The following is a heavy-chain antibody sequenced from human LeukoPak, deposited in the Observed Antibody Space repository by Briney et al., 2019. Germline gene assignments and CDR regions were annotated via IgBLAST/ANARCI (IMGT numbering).Heavy chain of an antibody. D-gene: IGHD2-2*01. CDR3: ARSPVEVDGFDI. Sequence: GGSLRLSCAASGFTFSSYWMHWVRQAPGEGLMWVSHINSDGSTATYADSVKGRFTISRDNAKNTLYLQMNSLRAEDTAVYYCARSPVEVDGFDIWGQGTMVTVSS. CDR2: INSDGSTA. V-gene: IGHV3-74*01. J-gene: IGHJ3*02. CDR1: GFTFSSYW.